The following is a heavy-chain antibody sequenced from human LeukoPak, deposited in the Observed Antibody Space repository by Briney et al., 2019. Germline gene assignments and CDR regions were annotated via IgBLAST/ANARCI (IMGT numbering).Heavy chain of an antibody. CDR3: AKGGSWSSPFGY. CDR2: ISGSGGST. CDR1: GFTFSSYA. D-gene: IGHD6-13*01. Sequence: PGGSLRLSCAASGFTFSSYAMSWVRQAPGKGLEWVSAISGSGGSTYYADSVKGRFTISRDNSRNTVFLQVNSLRAEDTAVYYCAKGGSWSSPFGYWGQGTLVTVSS. V-gene: IGHV3-23*01. J-gene: IGHJ4*02.